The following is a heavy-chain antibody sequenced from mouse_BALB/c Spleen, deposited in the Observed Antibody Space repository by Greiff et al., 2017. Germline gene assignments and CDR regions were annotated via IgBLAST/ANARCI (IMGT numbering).Heavy chain of an antibody. Sequence: VQLQQSGPGLVAPSQSLSITCTVSGFSLTSYGVHWVRQPPGKGLEWLGVIWAGGSTNYNSALMSRLSISKDNSKSQVFLKMNSLQTDDTAMYYCARVGYGNYFLAYWGQGTLVTVSA. CDR3: ARVGYGNYFLAY. D-gene: IGHD2-10*02. J-gene: IGHJ3*01. V-gene: IGHV2-9*02. CDR2: IWAGGST. CDR1: GFSLTSYG.